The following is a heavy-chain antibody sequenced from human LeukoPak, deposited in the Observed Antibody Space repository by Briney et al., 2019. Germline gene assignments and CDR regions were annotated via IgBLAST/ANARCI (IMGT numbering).Heavy chain of an antibody. CDR2: INWSGAGT. J-gene: IGHJ4*02. CDR1: GFSFDDYG. D-gene: IGHD5-18*01. Sequence: RPGGSLGLSCATSGFSFDDYGMSWVRQAPGKGPEWVSGINWSGAGTGYADSVKGRLTISRDNAKKSLYLQMNSLTAEDTALYYCARDRSYGAFDYWGQGALVTVSS. CDR3: ARDRSYGAFDY. V-gene: IGHV3-20*04.